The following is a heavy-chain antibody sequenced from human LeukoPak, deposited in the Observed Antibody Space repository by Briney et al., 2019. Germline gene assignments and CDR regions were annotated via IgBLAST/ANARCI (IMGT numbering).Heavy chain of an antibody. CDR2: ISVYNGKR. CDR3: ARGIYGSGSYAY. V-gene: IGHV1-18*01. J-gene: IGHJ4*02. Sequence: ASVKVSCKASGYTFPSYGISWVRQAPGQGLEWMGWISVYNGKRNLFQTRLTMTTDTSTSTAYMELRSLRSDDTAVYYCARGIYGSGSYAYWGQGTLVTVSS. CDR1: GYTFPSYG. D-gene: IGHD3-10*01.